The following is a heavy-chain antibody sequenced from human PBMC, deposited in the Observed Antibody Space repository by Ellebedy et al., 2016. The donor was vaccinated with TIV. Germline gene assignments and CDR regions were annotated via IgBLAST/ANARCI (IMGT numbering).Heavy chain of an antibody. Sequence: GGSLRLXCAASGFTFSSYWMSWVRQAPGKGLEWVGRIKSKTDGGTTDYAAPVKGRFTISRDDSKNTLYLQMNSLKTEDTAVYYCTTSPLAARDGTFDIWGQGTMVTVSS. J-gene: IGHJ3*02. CDR3: TTSPLAARDGTFDI. V-gene: IGHV3-15*01. CDR2: IKSKTDGGTT. D-gene: IGHD6-13*01. CDR1: GFTFSSYW.